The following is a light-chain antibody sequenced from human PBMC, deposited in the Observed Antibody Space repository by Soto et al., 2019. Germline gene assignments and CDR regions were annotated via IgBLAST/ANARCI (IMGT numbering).Light chain of an antibody. CDR2: AAS. CDR1: QSISNF. CDR3: QQSFTNPKT. V-gene: IGKV1-39*01. J-gene: IGKJ1*01. Sequence: DIQMTQSPSSLSASVGDRVTITCRASQSISNFLNWYQKKPGEAPKVLIYAASSLQTGVPSRFTGSGSGTVFTLTINSLQPEDFATYFCQQSFTNPKTFGQGTEVDIK.